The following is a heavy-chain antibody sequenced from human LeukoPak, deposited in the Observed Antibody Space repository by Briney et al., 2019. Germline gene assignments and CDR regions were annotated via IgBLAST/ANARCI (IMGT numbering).Heavy chain of an antibody. CDR1: GFTYSSYG. V-gene: IGHV3-33*01. CDR2: IWYDGSNK. CDR3: ARQKWFGELFAYYMDV. J-gene: IGHJ6*03. Sequence: GRSLRLSCAASGFTYSSYGMHWVRQAPGKGLEWVAVIWYDGSNKYYADSVKGRFTISRDNSKNTLYLQMNSLRAEDTAVYYCARQKWFGELFAYYMDVWGKGTTVTVSS. D-gene: IGHD3-10*01.